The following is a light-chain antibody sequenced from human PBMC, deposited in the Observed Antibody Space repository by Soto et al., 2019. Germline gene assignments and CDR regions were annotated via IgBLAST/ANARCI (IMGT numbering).Light chain of an antibody. Sequence: ERITIPSPPSQSISSWLVCYQQKPGKDPKILIYDASSMESRGPSWCSGSGSATEFILTISSRLHADFAVYYCQQYENWHPVTFGQGTKVDIK. CDR1: QSISSW. CDR3: QQYENWHPVT. CDR2: DAS. V-gene: IGKV1-5*01. J-gene: IGKJ1*01.